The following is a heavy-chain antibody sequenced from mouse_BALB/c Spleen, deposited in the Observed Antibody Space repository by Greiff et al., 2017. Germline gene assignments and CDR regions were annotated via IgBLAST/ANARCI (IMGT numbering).Heavy chain of an antibody. D-gene: IGHD4-1*01. CDR2: IDPANGNT. CDR1: GFNIKDTY. V-gene: IGHV14-3*02. Sequence: EVKLMESGAELVKPGASVKLSCTASGFNIKDTYMHWVKQRPEQGLEWIGRIDPANGNTKYDPKFQGKATITADTSSNTAYLQLSSLTSEDTAVYYCAPNWDRAYWGQGTLVTVSA. CDR3: APNWDRAY. J-gene: IGHJ3*01.